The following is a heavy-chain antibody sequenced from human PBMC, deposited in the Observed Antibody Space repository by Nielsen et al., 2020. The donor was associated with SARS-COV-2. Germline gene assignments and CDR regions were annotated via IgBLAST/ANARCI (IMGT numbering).Heavy chain of an antibody. J-gene: IGHJ4*02. V-gene: IGHV4-59*01. CDR3: ARVVGPIAVAGTGWSYFDY. Sequence: SETLSLTCTVSGGSISSYYWSWIRQPPGKGLEWIGYIYYSGSTNYNPSLKSRVTISVDTSKNQFSLKLSSVTAADTAVYYCARVVGPIAVAGTGWSYFDYWGQGTLVTVSS. CDR2: IYYSGST. D-gene: IGHD6-19*01. CDR1: GGSISSYY.